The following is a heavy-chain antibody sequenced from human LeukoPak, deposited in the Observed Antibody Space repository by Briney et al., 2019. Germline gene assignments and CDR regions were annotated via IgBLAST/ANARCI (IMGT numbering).Heavy chain of an antibody. J-gene: IGHJ4*02. Sequence: GGSLRLSCAASGFTFRDYWMHWVRQAPGKGLVWVSRIDRDGTITYYADSVKGRFTISRDTAKNTLYPQMNSLRAEDTAVYYCAREHRDVGAAVDNWGQGTLVTVSS. V-gene: IGHV3-74*01. CDR1: GFTFRDYW. CDR2: IDRDGTIT. CDR3: AREHRDVGAAVDN. D-gene: IGHD1-26*01.